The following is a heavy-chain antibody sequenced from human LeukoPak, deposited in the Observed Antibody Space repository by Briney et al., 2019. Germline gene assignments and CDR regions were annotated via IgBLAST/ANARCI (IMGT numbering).Heavy chain of an antibody. V-gene: IGHV4-39*01. CDR3: TRGWPGGYFDN. D-gene: IGHD2-15*01. J-gene: IGHJ4*02. Sequence: SETLSLTCTVSGGSISSSSYYWGWIRQPPGKGLEWIGSIYYSGSTYYNPSLKSRVTISVDTSKNQFSLKLSSVTAADTAVYYCTRGWPGGYFDNRGQGTLVTVSS. CDR1: GGSISSSSYY. CDR2: IYYSGST.